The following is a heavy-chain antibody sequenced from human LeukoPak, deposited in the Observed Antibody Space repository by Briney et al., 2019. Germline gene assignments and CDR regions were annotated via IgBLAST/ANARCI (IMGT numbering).Heavy chain of an antibody. CDR2: IYYSGST. Sequence: SETLSLTCTVSGGSISSYYWSWIRQPPGKGLEWIGHIYYSGSTNYNPSLKSRVTISVDTSKNQFSLKLSSVTAADTAVYYCARGSGSYYNGYDYWGQGTLVTVSS. D-gene: IGHD3-10*01. J-gene: IGHJ4*02. CDR3: ARGSGSYYNGYDY. CDR1: GGSISSYY. V-gene: IGHV4-59*08.